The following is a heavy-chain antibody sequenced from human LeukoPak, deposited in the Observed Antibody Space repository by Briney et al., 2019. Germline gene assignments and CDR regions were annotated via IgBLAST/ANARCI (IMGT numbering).Heavy chain of an antibody. CDR3: ARDWKTNSFDY. V-gene: IGHV3-33*01. J-gene: IGHJ4*02. CDR1: GFIFKSYG. Sequence: GGSLRLSCAASGFIFKSYGMHWVRQAPGKGLEWVAFIYYDGSNIYYADYVKGRFTISRDISKNTLYLQMGSLRAEDTAIYYCARDWKTNSFDYWGQGTLVTVSS. D-gene: IGHD1-1*01. CDR2: IYYDGSNI.